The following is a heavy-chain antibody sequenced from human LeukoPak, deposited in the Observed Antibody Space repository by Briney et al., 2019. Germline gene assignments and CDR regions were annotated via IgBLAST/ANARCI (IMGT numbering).Heavy chain of an antibody. D-gene: IGHD2-21*02. Sequence: SGPTLVKPTQTLTLTCTLSGFSLSTSGVGVGWIRQPPGKALEWLALIYWNDDKRYSPSLKSRLTITKDTSKNQVVLTMTNMDPVDTATYYCAHRPGGYCGGDCYYNYYFDYWGQGTLVTVSS. CDR1: GFSLSTSGVG. CDR2: IYWNDDK. V-gene: IGHV2-5*01. CDR3: AHRPGGYCGGDCYYNYYFDY. J-gene: IGHJ4*02.